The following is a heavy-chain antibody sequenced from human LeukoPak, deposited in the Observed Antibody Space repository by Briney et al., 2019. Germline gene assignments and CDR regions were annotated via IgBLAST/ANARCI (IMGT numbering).Heavy chain of an antibody. V-gene: IGHV4-39*01. D-gene: IGHD6-6*01. J-gene: IGHJ5*02. Sequence: PSETLSLTCTVSGGSISSSSYYWGWIRQPPGKGLEWIGSIYYSGGTYYNPSLKSRVTISVDTSKNQFSLKLSSVTAADTAVYYCARLRVVAYSSSGDWFDPWGQGTLVTVSS. CDR3: ARLRVVAYSSSGDWFDP. CDR1: GGSISSSSYY. CDR2: IYYSGGT.